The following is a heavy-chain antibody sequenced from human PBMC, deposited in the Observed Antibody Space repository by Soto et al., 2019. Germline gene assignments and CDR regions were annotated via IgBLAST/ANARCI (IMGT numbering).Heavy chain of an antibody. Sequence: QLKLQESGPGLVKPSETLSLTCTVSGGSISSSSYYWGWIRQPPGKGLEWIGSIYYSGSTYYNPSLKSRVTISVDTSKNQFSRKRSSVTAADTAVYYCARSLGYCSGGSCYYYYYGMDVWGQGTTVTVSS. CDR2: IYYSGST. CDR1: GGSISSSSYY. V-gene: IGHV4-39*01. J-gene: IGHJ6*02. CDR3: ARSLGYCSGGSCYYYYYGMDV. D-gene: IGHD2-15*01.